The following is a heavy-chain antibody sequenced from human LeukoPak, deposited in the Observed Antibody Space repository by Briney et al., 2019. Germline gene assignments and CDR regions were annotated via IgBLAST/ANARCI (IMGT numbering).Heavy chain of an antibody. CDR3: AKDGGYCSGGSCYPEYFQH. Sequence: GGSLRLSCAASGFTFSSYGMHWVRQAPGKGLEWVAFIRYDGSNKYYADSVKGRFTISRDNSKNTLYLQMNSLRAGDTAVYYCAKDGGYCSGGSCYPEYFQHWGQGTLVTVSS. V-gene: IGHV3-30*02. J-gene: IGHJ1*01. D-gene: IGHD2-15*01. CDR1: GFTFSSYG. CDR2: IRYDGSNK.